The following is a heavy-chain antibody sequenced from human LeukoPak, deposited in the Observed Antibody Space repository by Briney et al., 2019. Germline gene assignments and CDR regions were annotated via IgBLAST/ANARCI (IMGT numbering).Heavy chain of an antibody. Sequence: SVKVSCKASGGTFSSYTISWVRQAPGQGLEWMGRIIPILGIANYARKFQGRVTITADKSTSTAYMELSSLRSEDTAAYYCTYVDTAMVTGYWGQGTLVTVSS. J-gene: IGHJ4*02. CDR2: IIPILGIA. CDR1: GGTFSSYT. V-gene: IGHV1-69*02. CDR3: TYVDTAMVTGY. D-gene: IGHD5-18*01.